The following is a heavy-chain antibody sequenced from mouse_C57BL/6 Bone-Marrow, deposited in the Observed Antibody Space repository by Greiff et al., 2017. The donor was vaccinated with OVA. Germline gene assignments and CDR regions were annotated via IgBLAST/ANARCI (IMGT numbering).Heavy chain of an antibody. CDR3: ARSKELHYDYDDFDY. V-gene: IGHV1-55*01. CDR2: IYPGSGST. Sequence: QVQLQQPGAELVKPGASVKMSCKASGYTFTSYWITWVKQRPGQGLEWIGDIYPGSGSTNYNEKFKSKATLTVDTSSSTAYTQLSSLTSEDSAVYYCARSKELHYDYDDFDYWGQGTTLTVSS. D-gene: IGHD2-4*01. J-gene: IGHJ2*01. CDR1: GYTFTSYW.